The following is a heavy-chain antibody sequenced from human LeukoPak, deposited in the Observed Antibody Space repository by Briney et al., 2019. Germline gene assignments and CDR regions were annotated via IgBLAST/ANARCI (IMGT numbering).Heavy chain of an antibody. CDR2: IIPIFGTA. D-gene: IGHD6-13*01. Sequence: SVKVSCKASGGTFSSYAISWVRQAPGQGLEWMGGIIPIFGTANYAQKFQGRVTITADKSTSTAYMELSSLRSEDTAVYYCARLAGYSSRADDYWGQGTLVTVSS. CDR3: ARLAGYSSRADDY. CDR1: GGTFSSYA. V-gene: IGHV1-69*06. J-gene: IGHJ4*02.